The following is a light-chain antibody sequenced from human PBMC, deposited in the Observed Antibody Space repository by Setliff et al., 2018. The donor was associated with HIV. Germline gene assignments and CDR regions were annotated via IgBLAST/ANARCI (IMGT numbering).Light chain of an antibody. Sequence: QSALAQPRSASGTPGQRVTISCFGSNSNIGSNSVNRYQQLPGTAPKLLIYANGQRPSGVPDRFSDSKSGTSASLAISGLQSEDEADYYCAAWDDTLNGPVFGGGTKVTVL. CDR1: NSNIGSNS. CDR2: ANG. J-gene: IGLJ3*02. CDR3: AAWDDTLNGPV. V-gene: IGLV1-44*01.